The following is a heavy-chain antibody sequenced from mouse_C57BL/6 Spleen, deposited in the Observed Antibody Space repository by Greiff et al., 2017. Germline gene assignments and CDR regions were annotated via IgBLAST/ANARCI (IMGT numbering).Heavy chain of an antibody. CDR3: ARGDYYGSSYYCDY. Sequence: VQLQQPGAELVKPGASVKLSCKASGYTFTSYWMHWVKQRPGQGLEWIGMIHPNSGSPNYNETFKSKATLTVDKSSSTASMQLSSLTSEDAAVYYGARGDYYGSSYYCDYWGQGTTLTVSS. CDR1: GYTFTSYW. J-gene: IGHJ2*01. D-gene: IGHD1-1*01. CDR2: IHPNSGSP. V-gene: IGHV1-64*01.